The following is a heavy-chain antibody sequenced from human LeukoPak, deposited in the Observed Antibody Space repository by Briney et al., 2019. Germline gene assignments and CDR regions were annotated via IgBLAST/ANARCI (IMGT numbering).Heavy chain of an antibody. Sequence: SETLSLTCTVSGGSISSYYWSGIRQPPGKGLEWIGYIYYSRSTNYNPSLKSRVTISVDTSKNQFSLKLSSVTAADTAVYYCARSVEVTKIFGLDRWGQGTLVTVSS. CDR1: GGSISSYY. V-gene: IGHV4-59*08. D-gene: IGHD5-24*01. CDR2: IYYSRST. J-gene: IGHJ5*02. CDR3: ARSVEVTKIFGLDR.